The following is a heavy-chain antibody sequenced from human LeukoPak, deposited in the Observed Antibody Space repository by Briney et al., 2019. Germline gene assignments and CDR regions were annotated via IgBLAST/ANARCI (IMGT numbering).Heavy chain of an antibody. CDR1: GYTFTDYY. J-gene: IGHJ4*02. D-gene: IGHD2-15*01. CDR2: INPNSGGT. Sequence: ASVKVSCKASGYTFTDYYMHWVRQAPRQGLEWMGRINPNSGGTNYAQKFQGRVTMTRDTSISTAYMELSRLRSDDTAVYFCAPSFSCGGGTCYSGYYSDYWGQGTLVSVSS. V-gene: IGHV1-2*06. CDR3: APSFSCGGGTCYSGYYSDY.